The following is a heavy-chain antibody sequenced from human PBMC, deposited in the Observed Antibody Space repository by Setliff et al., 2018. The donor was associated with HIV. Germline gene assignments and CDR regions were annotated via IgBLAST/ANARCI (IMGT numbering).Heavy chain of an antibody. CDR3: ARAMRGVVVTNMYYYYGMDV. V-gene: IGHV4-59*08. D-gene: IGHD2-21*02. CDR2: IYYSGNT. Sequence: SETLSLTCTVSGGSITGYYWSWIRQPPGKGLEWIGWIYYSGNTRYNPSLKSRVTISLDTSRNQISLKLSSVTAADTAVYYCARAMRGVVVTNMYYYYGMDVWGQGTTVTVSS. J-gene: IGHJ6*02. CDR1: GGSITGYY.